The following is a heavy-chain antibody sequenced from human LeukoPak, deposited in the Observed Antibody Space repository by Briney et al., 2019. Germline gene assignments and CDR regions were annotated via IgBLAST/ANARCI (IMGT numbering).Heavy chain of an antibody. J-gene: IGHJ4*02. CDR2: IDSSSSNI. CDR3: ARVPGGLEWADFDY. Sequence: GGSLRLSCAASGFTFSVYSINWVRQAPGKGLEWVSCIDSSSSNINYADSVKGRFTISRDNAKNSLYLQMNSLRAEDADVYYCARVPGGLEWADFDYWGQGTLVTVSS. CDR1: GFTFSVYS. D-gene: IGHD3-3*01. V-gene: IGHV3-21*01.